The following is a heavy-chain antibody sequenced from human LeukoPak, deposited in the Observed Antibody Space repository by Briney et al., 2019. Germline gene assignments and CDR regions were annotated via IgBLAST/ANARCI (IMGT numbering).Heavy chain of an antibody. D-gene: IGHD3-3*01. J-gene: IGHJ5*02. CDR3: ARDSIFGVKKRWFDP. V-gene: IGHV1-18*01. CDR2: ISAYNGNT. Sequence: ASVKVSCKASGYTFTSYGISWVRQAPGQGIEWMGWISAYNGNTNYAQKLQGRVTMTTDTSTSTAYMELRSLRSDDTAVYYCARDSIFGVKKRWFDPWGQGTLVTVSS. CDR1: GYTFTSYG.